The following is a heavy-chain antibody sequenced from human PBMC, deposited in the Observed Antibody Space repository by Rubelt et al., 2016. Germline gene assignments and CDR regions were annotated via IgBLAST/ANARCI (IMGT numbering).Heavy chain of an antibody. Sequence: EVQLVESGGGLVQPGGSLMLSCAASGFTFSSYSMNWVRQAPGKGLEWVSSIDSSSNIYYADSVKGRFTISRDNAKNSLYLQMNSLRAEDTALYYCASAVLDYWGQGTLVIVSS. CDR3: ASAVLDY. V-gene: IGHV3-21*01. CDR2: IDSSSNI. J-gene: IGHJ4*02. CDR1: GFTFSSYS.